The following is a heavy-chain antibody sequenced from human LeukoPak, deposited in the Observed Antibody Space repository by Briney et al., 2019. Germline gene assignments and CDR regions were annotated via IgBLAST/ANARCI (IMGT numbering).Heavy chain of an antibody. CDR2: INTDGSST. V-gene: IGHV3-74*01. D-gene: IGHD6-6*01. CDR1: GFTFRSYW. J-gene: IGHJ3*02. CDR3: AKDGPGIAARRGDAFDI. Sequence: GGSLRLSCAASGFTFRSYWMHWVRQAPGNGLVGGSRINTDGSSTSYADSVKGRFTISRDNAKNSLYLQMNSLRAEDTAVYYCAKDGPGIAARRGDAFDIWGQGTMVTVSS.